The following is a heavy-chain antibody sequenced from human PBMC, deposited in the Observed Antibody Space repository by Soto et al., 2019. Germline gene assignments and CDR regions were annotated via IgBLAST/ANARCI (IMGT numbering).Heavy chain of an antibody. CDR3: VRTTPYCGGVCCPDF. Sequence: QVTLKESGPVLVKPTETLTLTCTVSGFSLSNVRMGVSWVRQPPGKALEWLAQIYAFDVEAYSTSLKTRLTISKDTSKSQVVLTMTNMDPMDTGTYYCVRTTPYCGGVCCPDFWGQGTLVTVSS. CDR2: IYAFDVE. CDR1: GFSLSNVRMG. V-gene: IGHV2-26*01. D-gene: IGHD2-21*02. J-gene: IGHJ4*02.